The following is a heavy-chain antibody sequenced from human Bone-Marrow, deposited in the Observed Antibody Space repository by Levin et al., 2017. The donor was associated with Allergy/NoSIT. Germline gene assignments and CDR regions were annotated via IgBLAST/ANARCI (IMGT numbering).Heavy chain of an antibody. J-gene: IGHJ6*03. D-gene: IGHD6-19*01. CDR1: GFTFSSYG. V-gene: IGHV3-33*01. CDR2: IWYDGSNK. CDR3: ARERTGVGYSSGWYPPFYYYYYMDV. Sequence: LSLTCAASGFTFSSYGMHWVRQAPGKGLEWVAVIWYDGSNKYYADSVKGRFTISRDNSKNTLYLQMNSLRAEDTAVYYCARERTGVGYSSGWYPPFYYYYYMDVWGKGTTVTVSS.